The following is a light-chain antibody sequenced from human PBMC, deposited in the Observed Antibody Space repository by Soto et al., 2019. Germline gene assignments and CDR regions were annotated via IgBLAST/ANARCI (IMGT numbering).Light chain of an antibody. V-gene: IGLV2-11*01. Sequence: QSALTQPRSVSGSLGQSVTISCTGTSSDVGTYNYVSWYQQHPGKAPKVMIYDVSERPSGVPDRFSGSKSGNTASLTISGLQAEDEADYYCGAYAGSPRYVSGTGTKLTVL. CDR2: DVS. CDR1: SSDVGTYNY. CDR3: GAYAGSPRYV. J-gene: IGLJ1*01.